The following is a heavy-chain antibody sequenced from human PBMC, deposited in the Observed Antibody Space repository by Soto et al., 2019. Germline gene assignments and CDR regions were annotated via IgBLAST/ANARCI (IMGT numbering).Heavy chain of an antibody. CDR1: GFTFSSYA. J-gene: IGHJ4*02. Sequence: EVQLLESGGGLVQPGGSLRLSCAASGFTFSSYAMSWVRQAPGKGLEWVSAISGSGGSTYYADSVKGRFTISRDNSKNTLYLQMNSLRAEDTAVYYCAKDVVLDILTGYNLDYWGQGTLVTVSS. CDR2: ISGSGGST. V-gene: IGHV3-23*01. D-gene: IGHD3-9*01. CDR3: AKDVVLDILTGYNLDY.